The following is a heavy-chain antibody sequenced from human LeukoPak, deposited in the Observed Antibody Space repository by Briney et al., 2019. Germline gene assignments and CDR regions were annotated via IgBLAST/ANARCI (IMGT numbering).Heavy chain of an antibody. CDR2: ISSSGSTI. V-gene: IGHV3-11*04. D-gene: IGHD3-10*01. J-gene: IGHJ4*02. Sequence: TGGSLRLSSAASGFTFSDYYMSWIRQAPGKGLEWVSYISSSGSTIYYADSVKGRFTISRDNSKNTLYLQMNSLRAEDTAVYYCARQFGELSKPIDYWGQGTLVTVSS. CDR1: GFTFSDYY. CDR3: ARQFGELSKPIDY.